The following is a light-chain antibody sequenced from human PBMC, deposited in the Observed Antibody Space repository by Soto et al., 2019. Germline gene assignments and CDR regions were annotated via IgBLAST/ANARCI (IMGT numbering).Light chain of an antibody. CDR1: VSVRTD. V-gene: IGKV3-20*01. CDR2: AAS. CDR3: QQFSSYPLT. Sequence: EIVMTQSPATLSLSPGQRATLSFRASVSVRTDLAWYQQKPGQAPRLLIYAASSRATGVPDRFSGSASGTDFTLTISRLEPEDFAVYYCQQFSSYPLTFGGGTKVDIK. J-gene: IGKJ4*01.